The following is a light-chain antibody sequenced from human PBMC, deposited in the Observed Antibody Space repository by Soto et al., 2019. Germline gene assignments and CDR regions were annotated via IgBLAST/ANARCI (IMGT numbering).Light chain of an antibody. Sequence: QSVLTQPAPVSGSPGQSITISCTGTSSDVGGYNYVSWYQQHPGKAPKLMIYDVSNRPSGVSNRFSGSKSGNTASLTISGLQAEDEADYYCSSYTSSSFVVFGGGTKVTVL. V-gene: IGLV2-14*01. CDR3: SSYTSSSFVV. CDR2: DVS. J-gene: IGLJ2*01. CDR1: SSDVGGYNY.